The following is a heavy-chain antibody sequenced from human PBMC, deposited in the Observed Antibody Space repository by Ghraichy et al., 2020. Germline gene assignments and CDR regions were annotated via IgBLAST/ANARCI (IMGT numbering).Heavy chain of an antibody. Sequence: GSLRLSCAASGFTFSDHYMDWVRQAPGKGLEWVGRARNKANSYTTEYAASVKGRFTISRDDSKNSLDLQMNSLKTEDTAVYYCARESTLGYCSRTSCYDFDYWGQGTLVTVSS. D-gene: IGHD2-2*01. CDR2: ARNKANSYTT. CDR1: GFTFSDHY. V-gene: IGHV3-72*01. CDR3: ARESTLGYCSRTSCYDFDY. J-gene: IGHJ4*02.